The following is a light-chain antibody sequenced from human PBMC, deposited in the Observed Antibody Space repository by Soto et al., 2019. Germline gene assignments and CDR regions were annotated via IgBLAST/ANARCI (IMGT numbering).Light chain of an antibody. Sequence: QSALTQPASVSGSPGQSITISCTGTSSDVGGYSYVSWYQQHPGKAPKLMIYEVTNRPSGVSNRFSGSKSGNTASLTISGLQAEDEADYYCSSNTNSNTWVFGGGTKLTVL. J-gene: IGLJ3*02. CDR1: SSDVGGYSY. CDR3: SSNTNSNTWV. V-gene: IGLV2-14*01. CDR2: EVT.